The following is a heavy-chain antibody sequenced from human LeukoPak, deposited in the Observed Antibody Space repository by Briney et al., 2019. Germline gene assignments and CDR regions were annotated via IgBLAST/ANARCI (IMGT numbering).Heavy chain of an antibody. J-gene: IGHJ5*02. CDR2: INARGDT. Sequence: SETLTLTCAVYGWSFNDYYWNWVRQAPGKGLEWIGEINARGDTNYNPSLKSRVTISVDSSKNQFSLTLTSMIAADTAIYYCARGQVPAARGYNWFDPWGQGTLVTVSS. CDR1: GWSFNDYY. D-gene: IGHD2-2*01. V-gene: IGHV4-34*01. CDR3: ARGQVPAARGYNWFDP.